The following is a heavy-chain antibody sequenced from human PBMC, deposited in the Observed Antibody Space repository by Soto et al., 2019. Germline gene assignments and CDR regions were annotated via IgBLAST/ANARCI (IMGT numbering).Heavy chain of an antibody. J-gene: IGHJ4*02. CDR3: ATESGSTYGYFDY. CDR2: ISGSGST. Sequence: SETLSLSCTVSGGSVSSGGDYWSWIRQSPGKGLEWIGYISGSGSTGYNPSLKNRLTMSVDRSKNQFTLRLTSVTAADTAVYFCATESGSTYGYFDYWGQGTQVTVSS. V-gene: IGHV4-30-4*01. CDR1: GGSVSSGGDY. D-gene: IGHD5-18*01.